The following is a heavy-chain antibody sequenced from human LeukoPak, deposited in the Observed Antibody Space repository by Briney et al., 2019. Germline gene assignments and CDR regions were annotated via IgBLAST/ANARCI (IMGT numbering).Heavy chain of an antibody. CDR1: GFTFSSTW. V-gene: IGHV3-7*01. CDR2: IKQDGSEK. Sequence: GGSLRLSCAASGFTFSSTWMSWVRQAPGKGLEWVANIKQDGSEKNYLDSVKGRFTISRDNAKNSLFLQMNNLRDDDTAVYCCARQNNCGSWGQGTLVTVSS. CDR3: ARQNNCGS. J-gene: IGHJ5*02. D-gene: IGHD1-1*01.